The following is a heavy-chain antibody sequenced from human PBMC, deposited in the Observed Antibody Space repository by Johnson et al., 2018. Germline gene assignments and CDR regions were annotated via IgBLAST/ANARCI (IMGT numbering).Heavy chain of an antibody. CDR2: IPFDGSKT. D-gene: IGHD6-19*01. V-gene: IGHV3-30*18. CDR1: GFSFRSYD. CDR3: AKEGQWPGYYMDV. J-gene: IGHJ6*03. Sequence: QVQLVESGGGVVQPGRSLRLSCAASGFSFRSYDMHWVRQAPGKGLEWVTVIPFDGSKTYYADSVKGRFTISRDNSRNTLYLQMNSLRAGDTAVYYCAKEGQWPGYYMDVWGKGTTVTVS.